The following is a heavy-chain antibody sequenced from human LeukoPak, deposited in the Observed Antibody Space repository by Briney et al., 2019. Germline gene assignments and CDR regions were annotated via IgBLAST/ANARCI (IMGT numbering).Heavy chain of an antibody. V-gene: IGHV3-7*01. J-gene: IGHJ4*02. D-gene: IGHD6-13*01. CDR1: GFTFSSYW. CDR2: IKQDGSEK. CDR3: ARDLMTYSSSWTGMANDY. Sequence: GGSLRLSCAASGFTFSSYWMSWVRQAPGKGLEWVANIKQDGSEKYYVDSVKGRFTISRDNAKNSLYVQMNSLRAEDTAVYYCARDLMTYSSSWTGMANDYWGQGTLVTVSS.